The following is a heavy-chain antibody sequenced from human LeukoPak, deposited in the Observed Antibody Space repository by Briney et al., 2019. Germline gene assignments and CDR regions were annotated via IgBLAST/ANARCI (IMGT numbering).Heavy chain of an antibody. J-gene: IGHJ4*02. CDR3: ARAGKAAAFDY. CDR1: GFTFSTSA. V-gene: IGHV3-23*01. Sequence: PGGSLRLSCAASGFTFSTSAMSWVRQAPGKGLEWVSAISGSGGRAYFADSVEGRFTFSRDNSKNTLWLQMNSLKAEDTAVYYCARAGKAAAFDYWGQGTLATVSS. CDR2: ISGSGGRA. D-gene: IGHD2-15*01.